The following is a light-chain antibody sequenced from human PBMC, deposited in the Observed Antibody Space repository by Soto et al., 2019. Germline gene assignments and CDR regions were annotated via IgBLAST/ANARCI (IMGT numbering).Light chain of an antibody. CDR3: QQRSNWPPIT. CDR2: DAS. V-gene: IGKV3-11*01. Sequence: EIVLTQSLATLSLSKRERPTLSCGASQSVSSYLAWYQQKPGQAPRLLIYDASNRATGIPARFSGSGSGTDFTLTISSLEPEDFTVYYCQQRSNWPPITFGQGTRLEIK. CDR1: QSVSSY. J-gene: IGKJ5*01.